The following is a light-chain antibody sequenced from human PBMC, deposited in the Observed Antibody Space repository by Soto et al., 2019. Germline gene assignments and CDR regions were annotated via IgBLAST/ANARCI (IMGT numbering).Light chain of an antibody. J-gene: IGKJ4*01. CDR1: QSVSSY. V-gene: IGKV3-11*01. CDR3: QQRNSWPLT. Sequence: EIVLTQSPATLSLSPGERATLSCRASQSVSSYLAWYHQNPGQAPRLLIYDASNRATGIPARFSGSGSETDFTLTISSLEAEDFAVYYCQQRNSWPLTFGGGTKVEIK. CDR2: DAS.